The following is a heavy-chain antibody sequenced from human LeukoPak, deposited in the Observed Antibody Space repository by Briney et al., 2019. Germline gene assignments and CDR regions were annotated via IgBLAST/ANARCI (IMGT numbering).Heavy chain of an antibody. D-gene: IGHD4-4*01. Sequence: GGSLRLSCAASGFTFSSYGMHWVRQAPGKGLEWVAVISYDGSNKYYADSVKGRFTISRDNAKNSLYLQMNSLRAEDTAVYYCARDPLTTVTVTFDYWGQGTLVTVSS. CDR1: GFTFSSYG. J-gene: IGHJ4*02. CDR3: ARDPLTTVTVTFDY. CDR2: ISYDGSNK. V-gene: IGHV3-30*03.